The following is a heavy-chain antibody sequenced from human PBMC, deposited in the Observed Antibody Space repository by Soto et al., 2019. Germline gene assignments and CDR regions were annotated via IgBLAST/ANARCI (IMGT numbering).Heavy chain of an antibody. V-gene: IGHV5-10-1*01. Sequence: PGESLKISCKGSGYSFTSYWISWVRQMPGKGLEWMGRIDPSDSYTNYSPSFQGHVTISADKSISTASLQWSSLKASDTAMYYCARSGYCSSTSCVYYYGMDVWGQGTTVTVSS. D-gene: IGHD2-2*03. CDR1: GYSFTSYW. J-gene: IGHJ6*02. CDR2: IDPSDSYT. CDR3: ARSGYCSSTSCVYYYGMDV.